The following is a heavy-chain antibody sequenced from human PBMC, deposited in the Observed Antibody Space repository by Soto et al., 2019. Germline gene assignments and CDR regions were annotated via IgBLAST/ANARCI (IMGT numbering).Heavy chain of an antibody. Sequence: EASVKVSCKASGYTFTSYGISWVRQAPGQGLEWMGWISAYNGNTNYAQKLQGRVTMTTDTSTSTAYMELRSLRSDDTAVYYCARDYDFLHLNYYYYGMDVWGQGTTVTVSS. CDR3: ARDYDFLHLNYYYYGMDV. J-gene: IGHJ6*02. CDR1: GYTFTSYG. V-gene: IGHV1-18*01. CDR2: ISAYNGNT. D-gene: IGHD3-3*01.